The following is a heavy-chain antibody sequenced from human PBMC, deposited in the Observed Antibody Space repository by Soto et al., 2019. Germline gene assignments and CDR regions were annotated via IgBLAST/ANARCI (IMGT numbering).Heavy chain of an antibody. J-gene: IGHJ4*02. CDR1: GFTFNDYY. CDR2: ISGGGSTT. V-gene: IGHV3-11*01. Sequence: PXESLLLSCAVSGFTFNDYYMSWIRQAPGKGLEWISYISGGGSTTYHADSVRGRFTISRDNAKNSLFLQMNSLRAEDTAVYYCAREVRTSGWFRRLDSWGQGILVTVSS. CDR3: AREVRTSGWFRRLDS. D-gene: IGHD6-19*01.